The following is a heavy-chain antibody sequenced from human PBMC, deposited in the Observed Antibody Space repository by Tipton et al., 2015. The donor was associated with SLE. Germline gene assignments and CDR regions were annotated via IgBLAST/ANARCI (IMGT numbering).Heavy chain of an antibody. CDR2: IYYSGST. Sequence: TLSLTCSVSGASLSSNIYFWAWIRQHPGKGLEWIGYIYYSGSTYYNPSLKSRVTISVDTSKNQFSLKLRSVTAADTAVYYCARVVYSFSDAFDIWGQGTLVTVSS. J-gene: IGHJ3*02. CDR3: ARVVYSFSDAFDI. D-gene: IGHD6-13*01. CDR1: GASLSSNIYF. V-gene: IGHV4-31*03.